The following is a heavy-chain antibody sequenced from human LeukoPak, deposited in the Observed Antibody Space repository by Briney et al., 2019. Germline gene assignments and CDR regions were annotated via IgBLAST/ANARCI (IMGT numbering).Heavy chain of an antibody. D-gene: IGHD3-10*01. CDR2: ISSSSSYI. J-gene: IGHJ4*02. CDR1: GFTFSSYS. Sequence: GGSLRLSCAASGFTFSSYSMNWVRRAPGNGLEWVSSISSSSSYIYYADSVKGRFTISRDNDKSSMYLQMYSLRAEETAVYYCARDGLVWCGELYYFDYWGKGTLVTVSS. V-gene: IGHV3-21*01. CDR3: ARDGLVWCGELYYFDY.